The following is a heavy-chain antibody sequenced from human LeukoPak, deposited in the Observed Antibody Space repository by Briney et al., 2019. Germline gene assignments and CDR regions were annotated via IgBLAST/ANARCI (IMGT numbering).Heavy chain of an antibody. CDR2: ISSSSTTI. CDR3: ARDPRTVQI. Sequence: GGSLRLSCVASGFTFSSYSMNWVRQAPGKGLEWVSYISSSSTTIYYADSVKGRFTISRENAKNSLYLQMNSLRVEDTAIYYCARDPRTVQIWGQGTLVTVSS. D-gene: IGHD1-1*01. V-gene: IGHV3-48*01. J-gene: IGHJ4*02. CDR1: GFTFSSYS.